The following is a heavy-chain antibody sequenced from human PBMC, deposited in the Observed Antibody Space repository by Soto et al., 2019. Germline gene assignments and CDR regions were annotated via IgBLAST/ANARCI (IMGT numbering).Heavy chain of an antibody. CDR3: ARDLGYGDYNWFDP. J-gene: IGHJ5*02. CDR1: GYTFTGYY. V-gene: IGHV1-2*04. D-gene: IGHD4-17*01. CDR2: INPNSGGT. Sequence: ASVKVSCKASGYTFTGYYMHWVRQAPGQGLEWMGWINPNSGGTNYAQKFQGWVTMTRDTSISTAYMELSRLRSDDTAVYYCARDLGYGDYNWFDPWGQGTLVTVSS.